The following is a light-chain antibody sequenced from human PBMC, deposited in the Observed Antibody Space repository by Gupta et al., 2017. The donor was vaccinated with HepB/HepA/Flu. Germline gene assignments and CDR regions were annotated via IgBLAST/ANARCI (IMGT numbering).Light chain of an antibody. CDR1: QIIRNY. J-gene: IGKJ2*01. CDR3: QQSYSFPFT. Sequence: DIQMTTPPSPLLSPVGDRVTITCRASQIIRNYLNWYQQKPGKAPKLLIYTASSLQSGVPTRFSGSGSGTDFTLTISSLQPEDFASYFCQQSYSFPFTFGQGTKLEIK. CDR2: TAS. V-gene: IGKV1-39*01.